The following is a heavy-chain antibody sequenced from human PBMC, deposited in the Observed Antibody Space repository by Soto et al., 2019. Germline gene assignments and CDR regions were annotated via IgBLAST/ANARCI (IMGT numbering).Heavy chain of an antibody. J-gene: IGHJ6*02. CDR3: ARRYFGPHNYYYGMDV. CDR1: GGSISSGDYY. CDR2: IYYSGST. Sequence: QVQLQESGPGLVKPSQTLSLTCTVSGGSISSGDYYWSWIRQPPGKGLEWIGYIYYSGSTYYNPSLKSRVTISVDTSKNQFSLKLSSVTAADTAVYYCARRYFGPHNYYYGMDVWGQGTTVTVSS. D-gene: IGHD3-9*01. V-gene: IGHV4-30-4*01.